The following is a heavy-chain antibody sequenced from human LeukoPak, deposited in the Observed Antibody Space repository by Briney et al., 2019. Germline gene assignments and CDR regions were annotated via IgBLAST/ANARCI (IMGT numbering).Heavy chain of an antibody. V-gene: IGHV4-59*11. Sequence: PSETLSLTCTVSGGSMTTHHWNWIRQTPGKGLEWIGYVFDSGRTKENPSLKSRVTLSADTSKNRLSLRLSSVTAADTAVYYCTTIKRGNIFGYFDFWGQGILVTVSS. D-gene: IGHD5-18*01. CDR1: GGSMTTHH. J-gene: IGHJ4*02. CDR3: TTIKRGNIFGYFDF. CDR2: VFDSGRT.